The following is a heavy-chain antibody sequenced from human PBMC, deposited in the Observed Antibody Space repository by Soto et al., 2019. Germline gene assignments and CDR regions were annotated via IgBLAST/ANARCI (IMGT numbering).Heavy chain of an antibody. CDR1: GGSIRSYY. CDR3: ARGGKYCSSTSCYVNEYYYYYYMDV. V-gene: IGHV4-59*01. D-gene: IGHD2-2*01. J-gene: IGHJ6*03. Sequence: SETLSITCTVSGGSIRSYYWSWIRQPPGKGLEWIGYIYYSGSTNYNPSLKSRVTISVDTSKNQFSLKLSSVTAADTAVYYCARGGKYCSSTSCYVNEYYYYYYMDVWGKGTTVT. CDR2: IYYSGST.